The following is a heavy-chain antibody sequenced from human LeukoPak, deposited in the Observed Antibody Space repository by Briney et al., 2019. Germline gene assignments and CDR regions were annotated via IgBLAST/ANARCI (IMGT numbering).Heavy chain of an antibody. CDR3: ARAVGIHSSSWHWRPLDY. CDR2: ISSNGGST. D-gene: IGHD6-13*01. J-gene: IGHJ4*02. CDR1: GFTLSRHA. Sequence: GGSLRLSCAASGFTLSRHAMHWVRQAPGKGLEFVSAISSNGGSTYYANSVKGRFTISRDSSKNTLYLQMGSLRAEDTAVYYCARAVGIHSSSWHWRPLDYWGQGTLVTVSS. V-gene: IGHV3-64*01.